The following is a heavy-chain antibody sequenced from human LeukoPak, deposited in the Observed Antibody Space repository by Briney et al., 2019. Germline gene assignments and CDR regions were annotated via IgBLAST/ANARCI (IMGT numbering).Heavy chain of an antibody. J-gene: IGHJ4*02. CDR2: IYYSGST. CDR3: ASRTIENDY. CDR1: GGSISSSSHY. D-gene: IGHD3-9*01. V-gene: IGHV4-39*01. Sequence: SETLSLTCTVSGGSISSSSHYWGWIRQPPGKGLEWIGSIYYSGSTYYNPSLKSRVTISVDTSKNQFSLKLSSVTAADTAVYYCASRTIENDYWGQGTLVTVSS.